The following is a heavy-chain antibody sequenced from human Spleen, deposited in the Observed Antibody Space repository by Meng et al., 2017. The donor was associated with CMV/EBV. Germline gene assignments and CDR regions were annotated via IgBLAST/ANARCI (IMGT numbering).Heavy chain of an antibody. CDR1: GYSISSGYY. J-gene: IGHJ5*02. Sequence: SETLSLTCTVSGYSISSGYYWGWIRQPPGKGLEWIGSIYHSGSTYYNPSLKSRVTRSVDTSKSQFSLKLSSVTAADTAVYFCARGVSVDCSSTSCYLEWFDPWGQGTLVTVSS. V-gene: IGHV4-38-2*02. CDR2: IYHSGST. D-gene: IGHD2-2*01. CDR3: ARGVSVDCSSTSCYLEWFDP.